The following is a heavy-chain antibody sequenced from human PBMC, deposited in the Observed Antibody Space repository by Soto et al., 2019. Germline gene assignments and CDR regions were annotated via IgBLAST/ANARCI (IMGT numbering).Heavy chain of an antibody. V-gene: IGHV3-74*01. CDR3: ATGDLAYCGGDCYSGFDY. CDR1: GFTFSSYW. D-gene: IGHD2-21*02. J-gene: IGHJ4*02. CDR2: INSDGSST. Sequence: EVQLVESGGGLVQPGGSLRLPCAASGFTFSSYWMHWVRQAPGKGLVWVSRINSDGSSTSYADSVKGRLTISRDNAKNTLYLQMNSLRAEDTAVYYCATGDLAYCGGDCYSGFDYWGQGTLVTVSS.